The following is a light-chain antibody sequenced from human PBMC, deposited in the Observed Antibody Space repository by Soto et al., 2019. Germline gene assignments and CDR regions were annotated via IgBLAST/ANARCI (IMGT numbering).Light chain of an antibody. J-gene: IGLJ2*01. CDR3: ATWDDSLKRVV. Sequence: QSVLTQPPSASGTPGQRVTISCSGSSSNIGSETVNWYQHLPGTAPKLLIYLNNQRPSGVPDRFSGSKSDTSASLAISGLQSKDEADYYCATWDDSLKRVVFGGGTKLTVL. CDR2: LNN. V-gene: IGLV1-44*01. CDR1: SSNIGSET.